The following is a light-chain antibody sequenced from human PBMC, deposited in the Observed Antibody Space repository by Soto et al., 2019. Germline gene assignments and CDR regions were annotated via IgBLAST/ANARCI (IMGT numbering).Light chain of an antibody. CDR1: QTISSW. J-gene: IGKJ1*01. V-gene: IGKV1-5*01. Sequence: IQMTQSPSTLSASVGDHVTITCRASQTISSWLAWYQQKPGKVPKLLIYAASTLQSGVPSRFSGSGSGTEFTLTISSLQPDDFATYYCQQYNSYSLTFGQGTKVDIK. CDR2: AAS. CDR3: QQYNSYSLT.